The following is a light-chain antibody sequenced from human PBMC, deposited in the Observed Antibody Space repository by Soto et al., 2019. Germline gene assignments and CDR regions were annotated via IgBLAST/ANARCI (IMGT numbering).Light chain of an antibody. Sequence: QSVLTQPASVSGSPGQSITISCTGTSSDVGGHNYVSWYQQHPGKAPKLMIYEVSNRPSGVSNRFSGSKSGNTASLTISGLQAEDEAEYYCSSYAGTSYVFGTGTKLTVL. J-gene: IGLJ1*01. CDR2: EVS. CDR3: SSYAGTSYV. CDR1: SSDVGGHNY. V-gene: IGLV2-14*01.